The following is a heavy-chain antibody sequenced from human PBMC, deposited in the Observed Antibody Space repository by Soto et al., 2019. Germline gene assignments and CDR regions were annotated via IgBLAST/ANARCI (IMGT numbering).Heavy chain of an antibody. V-gene: IGHV4-59*01. CDR2: IYNSAST. J-gene: IGHJ6*02. CDR1: GGSISSYY. CDR3: ARARITMVREVIKYNMDV. Sequence: ETLSLTCTASGGSISSYYGSWIRRPPGKGLEWIGYIYNSASTHSNPSLQSRVTISVDTSKNQFSLKLSSVTAADTGIYYCARARITMVREVIKYNMDVWGQGTTVTVSS. D-gene: IGHD3-10*01.